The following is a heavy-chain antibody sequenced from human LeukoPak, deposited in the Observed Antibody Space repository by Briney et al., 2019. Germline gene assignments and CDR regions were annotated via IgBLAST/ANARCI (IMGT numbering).Heavy chain of an antibody. V-gene: IGHV1-18*01. D-gene: IGHD3-16*01. Sequence: ASVKVSCKASGYTFTSYGISWVRQAPGQGLEWMGWISAYNGNTNYAQKFQGRVTMTRDMSTSTVYMELSSLRSEDTAVYYCARDTSYVWGSYAYYYMDVWGKGTTVTVSS. J-gene: IGHJ6*03. CDR2: ISAYNGNT. CDR1: GYTFTSYG. CDR3: ARDTSYVWGSYAYYYMDV.